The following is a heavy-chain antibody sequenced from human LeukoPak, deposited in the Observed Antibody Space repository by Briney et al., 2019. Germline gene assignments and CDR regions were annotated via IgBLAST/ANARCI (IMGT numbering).Heavy chain of an antibody. J-gene: IGHJ4*02. Sequence: GGSLRLSCAASGFTFSSYEMNWVRQAPGKGLEWLSYIGNSGFSMYYADSVKGRFTISRDNAKNSVYLQMNSLRVEDTAIYYCVRDNYSYRLDVWGQGTLVTVSS. CDR2: IGNSGFSM. CDR3: VRDNYSYRLDV. D-gene: IGHD2-21*01. V-gene: IGHV3-48*03. CDR1: GFTFSSYE.